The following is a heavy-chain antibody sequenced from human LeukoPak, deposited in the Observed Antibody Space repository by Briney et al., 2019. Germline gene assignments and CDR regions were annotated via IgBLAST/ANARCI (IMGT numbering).Heavy chain of an antibody. J-gene: IGHJ4*02. CDR1: GGTFSTYA. CDR2: IIPIFDTA. Sequence: GASVKVSCKASGGTFSTYAISWVRQAPGQGLEWMGGIIPIFDTAYYAQKFQGRVTITANKSTSTAYMELTSLRYEDTAVYYCARGPRGWLLSHIHYFDYWGQGTLVTVSS. D-gene: IGHD5-24*01. V-gene: IGHV1-69*06. CDR3: ARGPRGWLLSHIHYFDY.